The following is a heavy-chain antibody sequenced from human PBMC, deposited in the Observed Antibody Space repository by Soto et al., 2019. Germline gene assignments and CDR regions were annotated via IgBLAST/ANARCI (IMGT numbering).Heavy chain of an antibody. CDR1: GFTFSSYG. V-gene: IGHV3-30*18. Sequence: GGSLRLSCAASGFTFSSYGMHWVRQAPGKGLEWVAVISYDGSSKYYADSVKGRFTISRDNSKNTLYLQMNSLRAEDTAVYYCAKDPNYYDSSGYVLPPAFDICGQGTMVTVSS. CDR2: ISYDGSSK. CDR3: AKDPNYYDSSGYVLPPAFDI. J-gene: IGHJ3*02. D-gene: IGHD3-22*01.